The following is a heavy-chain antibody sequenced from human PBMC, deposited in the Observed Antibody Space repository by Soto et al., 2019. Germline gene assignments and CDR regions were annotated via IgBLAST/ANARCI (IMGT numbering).Heavy chain of an antibody. CDR3: AKDRSCSSTSCYDKTELVRPLGFDP. Sequence: PGGSLRLSCAASGFTFDDYAMHWVRQAPGKGLEWVSGISWNSGSIGYADSVKGRFTISRDNAKNSLYLQMNSLRAEDTALYYCAKDRSCSSTSCYDKTELVRPLGFDPWGQGTLVTVSS. J-gene: IGHJ5*02. V-gene: IGHV3-9*01. D-gene: IGHD2-2*01. CDR1: GFTFDDYA. CDR2: ISWNSGSI.